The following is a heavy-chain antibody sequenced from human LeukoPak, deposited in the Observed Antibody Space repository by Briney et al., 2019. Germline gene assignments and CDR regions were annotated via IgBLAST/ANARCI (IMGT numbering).Heavy chain of an antibody. D-gene: IGHD5-18*01. V-gene: IGHV3-74*01. CDR1: GFTFSSYW. CDR3: ARGGGHSYGPFDY. CDR2: INSDGSST. Sequence: PGGSLRLSCAASGFTFSSYWMHWVRQAPGKGLVWVSRINSDGSSTSYADSVKGRFTISKDNAKNTLYLQMTSLRAEDRAVYYCARGGGHSYGPFDYWGQGTLVTVSS. J-gene: IGHJ4*02.